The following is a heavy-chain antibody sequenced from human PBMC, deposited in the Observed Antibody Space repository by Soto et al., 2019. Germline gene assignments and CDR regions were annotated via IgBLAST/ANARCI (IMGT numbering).Heavy chain of an antibody. V-gene: IGHV4-59*01. D-gene: IGHD5-18*01. Sequence: SETLSLTCTVSGGSISSYYWSWIRQPPGKGLEWIGYIYYSGSTNYNPSLKSRVTISVDTSKNQFSLKLSSVTAADTAVYYCATHSYGPRFDPWGQGTLVTVS. CDR2: IYYSGST. CDR1: GGSISSYY. CDR3: ATHSYGPRFDP. J-gene: IGHJ5*02.